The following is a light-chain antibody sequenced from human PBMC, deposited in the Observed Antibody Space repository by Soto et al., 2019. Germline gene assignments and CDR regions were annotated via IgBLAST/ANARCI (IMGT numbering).Light chain of an antibody. CDR1: QGISTK. CDR2: NPS. Sequence: EIVMTQSPGTLSVSPGETATLSCRASQGISTKVAWYQQKPGQAPRLLIYNPSIRATDIPARFSGSGSGTEFPLTISSLQTEDFAVYYCQQYKNWPITFGQGTRLEVK. J-gene: IGKJ5*01. V-gene: IGKV3-15*01. CDR3: QQYKNWPIT.